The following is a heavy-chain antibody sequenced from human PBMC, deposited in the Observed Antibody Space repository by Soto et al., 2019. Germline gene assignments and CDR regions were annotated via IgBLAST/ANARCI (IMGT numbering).Heavy chain of an antibody. CDR2: ISYDGSNK. V-gene: IGHV3-30-3*01. CDR1: GFTFSSYA. J-gene: IGHJ4*02. CDR3: AREGLYYYDSSGYYYDLYFDY. Sequence: QVQLVESGGGVVQPGRSLRLSCAASGFTFSSYAMHWVRQAPGKGLEWVAVISYDGSNKYYADSVKGRFTISRDNSKXXLXLXXNSLRAEDTAVYYCAREGLYYYDSSGYYYDLYFDYWGQGTLVTVSS. D-gene: IGHD3-22*01.